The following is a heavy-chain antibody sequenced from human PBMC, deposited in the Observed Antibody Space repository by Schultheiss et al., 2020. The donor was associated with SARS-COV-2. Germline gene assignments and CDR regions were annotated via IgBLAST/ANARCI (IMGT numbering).Heavy chain of an antibody. Sequence: GESLKISCTASGFTFGDYAMSWVRQAPGKGLEWVGFIRSKAYGGTTEYAASVKGRFTISRDDSKSIAYLQMNSLKTEDTAVYYCARYYGGNLYYYYGMDVWGQGTTVTVSS. J-gene: IGHJ6*02. CDR1: GFTFGDYA. D-gene: IGHD4-23*01. CDR3: ARYYGGNLYYYYGMDV. CDR2: IRSKAYGGTT. V-gene: IGHV3-49*04.